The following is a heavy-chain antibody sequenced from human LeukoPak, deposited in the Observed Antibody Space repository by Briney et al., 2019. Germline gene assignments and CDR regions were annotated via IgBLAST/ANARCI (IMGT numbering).Heavy chain of an antibody. CDR1: GASLSSYY. J-gene: IGHJ4*02. D-gene: IGHD3-22*01. Sequence: TSETLSLTCSVSGASLSSYYWGWIRQSPGKGLEWLGYISDTGKTDYNPSPKSRGTLSLDTSKNQFSLRLTSVTAADTAVYYCVTGYYEPFDNWGQGTLVTVSS. V-gene: IGHV4-59*01. CDR3: VTGYYEPFDN. CDR2: ISDTGKT.